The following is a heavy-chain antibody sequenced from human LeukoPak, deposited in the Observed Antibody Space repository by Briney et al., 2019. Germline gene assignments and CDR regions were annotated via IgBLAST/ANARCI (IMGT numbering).Heavy chain of an antibody. J-gene: IGHJ6*02. CDR3: TRDLMDYDVSTGLHHYYMDV. Sequence: GGSLRLSCVASGFTFSSYWMHWVRQDPRRGLVWVSRINGDGRNINYADSVRGRFTISRDNAKNTLYLQMNTLRVEDTAVYYCTRDLMDYDVSTGLHHYYMDVWGQGTTVTVSS. D-gene: IGHD3-9*01. V-gene: IGHV3-74*01. CDR1: GFTFSSYW. CDR2: INGDGRNI.